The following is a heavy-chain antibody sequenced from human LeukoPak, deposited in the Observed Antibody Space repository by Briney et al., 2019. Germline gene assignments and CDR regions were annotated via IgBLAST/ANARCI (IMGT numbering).Heavy chain of an antibody. V-gene: IGHV4-39*07. J-gene: IGHJ4*02. CDR2: IYYSGST. Sequence: PSETLSLTCTVSGGSISSSSYYWGWIRQPPGKGLEWIGSIYYSGSTYYNPSLKSRVTISVDTSKNQFSLKLSSMTAADTAVYYCARDYSSSVGPFDYWGQGTLVTVSS. CDR3: ARDYSSSVGPFDY. D-gene: IGHD6-19*01. CDR1: GGSISSSSYY.